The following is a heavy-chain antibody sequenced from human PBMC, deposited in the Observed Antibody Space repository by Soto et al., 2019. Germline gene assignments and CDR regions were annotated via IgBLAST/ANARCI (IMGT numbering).Heavy chain of an antibody. CDR2: ISYDGSKK. Sequence: QVQLVECGGVVVQPGRSLGLSCAASGFTFSSYAMHWFRRAPGKGLEWVAVISYDGSKKYYADAEKGRCNISRDNAQNTLYLQMNSLRDEDTAVYYCARDGSDFWSGSPWTYLDYWGQGTLVTVSS. V-gene: IGHV3-30-3*01. CDR3: ARDGSDFWSGSPWTYLDY. D-gene: IGHD3-3*01. CDR1: GFTFSSYA. J-gene: IGHJ4*02.